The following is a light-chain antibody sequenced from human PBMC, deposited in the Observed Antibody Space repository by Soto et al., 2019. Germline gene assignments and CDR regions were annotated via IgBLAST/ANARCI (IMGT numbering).Light chain of an antibody. CDR1: QTVSRSA. CDR3: QQYGNSPFT. CDR2: GAS. J-gene: IGKJ4*01. V-gene: IGKV3-20*01. Sequence: EIVLTQSPGTLSLSPGERATLSCRASQTVSRSALAWYQQKPGQAPRLLIYGASNRATGIPDRFSGSGSGTDFTLTISRLEPEDFEVYYCQQYGNSPFTLGGGTKVDI.